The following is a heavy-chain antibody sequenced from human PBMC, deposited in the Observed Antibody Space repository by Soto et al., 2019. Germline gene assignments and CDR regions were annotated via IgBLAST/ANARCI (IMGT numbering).Heavy chain of an antibody. CDR3: ARSPTYDSSGYALDV. J-gene: IGHJ3*01. V-gene: IGHV5-10-1*01. CDR2: IDPTDSYT. D-gene: IGHD3-22*01. CDR1: GYSLTSYW. Sequence: GEPLKISCQGSGYSLTSYWISWVRQMPGKGLEWMGRIDPTDSYTNYSPSFQGHVTMTRDTSTSTVYMELRSLRLEDTAVYYCARSPTYDSSGYALDVWGQGTMVTVSS.